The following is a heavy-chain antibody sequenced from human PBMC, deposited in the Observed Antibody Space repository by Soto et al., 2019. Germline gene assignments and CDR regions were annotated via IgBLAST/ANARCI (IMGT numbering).Heavy chain of an antibody. CDR3: ARGGMPIYYYYDMDV. CDR1: GYTFPDYA. Sequence: GASVKLSCKXSGYTFPDYAIHWVRLAPGQRLEWMGWIHAGNGNTKYSQKFQGRVTIIRDTSASPAYMELSSLRSEDTAVYHCARGGMPIYYYYDMDVCGQGTTVTVSS. CDR2: IHAGNGNT. V-gene: IGHV1-3*01. D-gene: IGHD2-2*01. J-gene: IGHJ6*02.